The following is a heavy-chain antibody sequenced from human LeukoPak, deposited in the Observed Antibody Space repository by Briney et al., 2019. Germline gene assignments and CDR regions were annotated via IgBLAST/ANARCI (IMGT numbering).Heavy chain of an antibody. CDR2: IYYSGNT. Sequence: SETLSLTCTVSGGSISSSYWSWIRQPPGKGLEWIGYIYYSGNTNYNPSLKSRVTISVDTSKNQSSLKLSSVTAADTAVYYCARGGRGYNWNRFDPWGQGTLVTVSS. CDR1: GGSISSSY. CDR3: ARGGRGYNWNRFDP. V-gene: IGHV4-59*01. J-gene: IGHJ5*02. D-gene: IGHD1-20*01.